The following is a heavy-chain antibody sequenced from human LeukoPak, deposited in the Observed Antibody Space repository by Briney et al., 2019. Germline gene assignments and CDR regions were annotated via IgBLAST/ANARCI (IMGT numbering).Heavy chain of an antibody. CDR1: GGSIRSSSSY. V-gene: IGHV4-39*01. D-gene: IGHD2-15*01. CDR3: ARAIGLATATRSNWFDP. Sequence: PSETLSLTCSVSGGSIRSSSSYWGWIRQPPGKGLEWTGSIYYSGSSFDNPALKSRVTISVDTSKNQFPLKLSSVTAADTAVYYCARAIGLATATRSNWFDPWGQGTLVTVSS. J-gene: IGHJ5*02. CDR2: IYYSGSS.